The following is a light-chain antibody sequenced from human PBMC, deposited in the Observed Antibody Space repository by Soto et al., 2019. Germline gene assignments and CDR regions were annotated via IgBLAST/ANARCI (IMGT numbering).Light chain of an antibody. CDR2: GAS. CDR3: LQDRTHFWA. V-gene: IGKV1-6*01. J-gene: IGKJ1*01. Sequence: AIQMTQSPSSLSASVGDRVTITCRASQDIGYHLGWYQHKPGKAPKLLIYGASTLQSGVPSRFAGSGSGTDFTLTISGLQPEDYASYFCLQDRTHFWAFGQGTKVEVK. CDR1: QDIGYH.